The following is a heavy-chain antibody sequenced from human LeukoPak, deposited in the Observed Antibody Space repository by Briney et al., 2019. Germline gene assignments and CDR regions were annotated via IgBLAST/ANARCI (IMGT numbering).Heavy chain of an antibody. V-gene: IGHV3-30*02. Sequence: GGSLRLSCAASGFTFSSYGMHWVRQAPGKGLEWVAFIRYDGSNKYYAGSVKGRFTISRDNSKNTLYLQMNSLRAEDTAVYYCAKDQRGNYFDYWGQGTLVTVSS. J-gene: IGHJ4*02. CDR3: AKDQRGNYFDY. CDR2: IRYDGSNK. D-gene: IGHD7-27*01. CDR1: GFTFSSYG.